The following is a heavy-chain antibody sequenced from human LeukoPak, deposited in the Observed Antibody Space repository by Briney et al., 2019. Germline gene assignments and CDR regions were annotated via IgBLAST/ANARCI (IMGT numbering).Heavy chain of an antibody. V-gene: IGHV4-39*01. CDR1: GGSISSSSYY. J-gene: IGHJ4*02. Sequence: PSETLSLTCSVSGGSISSSSYYWGWIRQPPAKRVEWFGIIYYRGSTYYNPSLTSRVTISVVTSQTQSSLQLSSMTAADTSVHYCARHELVGASEYIDDWGQGTLVTVSS. CDR2: IYYRGST. D-gene: IGHD1-26*01. CDR3: ARHELVGASEYIDD.